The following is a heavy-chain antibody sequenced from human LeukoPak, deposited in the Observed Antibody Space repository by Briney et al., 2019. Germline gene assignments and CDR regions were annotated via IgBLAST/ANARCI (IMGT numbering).Heavy chain of an antibody. V-gene: IGHV3-48*04. CDR2: ISSSGSTI. CDR3: ARLYDGSGYHANHFDY. Sequence: PGGSLRLSCAASGFTFTKYAMNWVRQAPGKGLEWVSYISSSGSTIYYADSVKGRFTISRDNAKNSLYLQMNSLRAEDTAVYYCARLYDGSGYHANHFDYWGQGALVTVSS. D-gene: IGHD3-22*01. CDR1: GFTFTKYA. J-gene: IGHJ4*02.